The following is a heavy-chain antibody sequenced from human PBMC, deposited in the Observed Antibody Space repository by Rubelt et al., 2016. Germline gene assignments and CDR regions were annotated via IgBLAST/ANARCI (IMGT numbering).Heavy chain of an antibody. CDR1: GDTFSSIT. D-gene: IGHD2-21*01. Sequence: EVRKPGSSVKVSCKASGDTFSSITISWVRQAPGQGLEWMGGIIPVHGTSSYAQKFQGRVTIIADESTSTAYMELGSLGSEDTAVYFCATIPRDNYYYPMDVWGQGTTVTVSS. J-gene: IGHJ6*02. CDR2: IIPVHGTS. V-gene: IGHV1-69*16. CDR3: ATIPRDNYYYPMDV.